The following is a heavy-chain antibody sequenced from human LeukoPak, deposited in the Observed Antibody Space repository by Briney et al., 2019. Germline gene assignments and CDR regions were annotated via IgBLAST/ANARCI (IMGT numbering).Heavy chain of an antibody. CDR1: GGTFSSYG. V-gene: IGHV1-18*01. J-gene: IGHJ4*02. Sequence: EASVKVSCKASGGTFSSYGISWVRQAPGQGLEWMGWISAYNGNTNYAQKLQGRVTMTTDTSTSTAYMELRGLRSDDTAVYYCARGARGSYDYWGQGTLVTVSS. CDR2: ISAYNGNT. CDR3: ARGARGSYDY. D-gene: IGHD1-26*01.